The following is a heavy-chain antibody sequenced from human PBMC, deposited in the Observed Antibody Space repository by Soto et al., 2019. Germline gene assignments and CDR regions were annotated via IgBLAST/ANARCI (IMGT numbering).Heavy chain of an antibody. CDR2: ISTSSYK. J-gene: IGHJ4*02. CDR1: GFTLGSYG. D-gene: IGHD6-13*01. V-gene: IGHV3-21*01. Sequence: PGGSRSHYGAAPGFTLGSYGMNLARPALGKGLEWVSSISTSSYKYYADSVKGRFTISRDNAKNSLYLQMNSLRAEDTAVYYCARDYSSSWLNYYFDYWGQGTLVNVAS. CDR3: ARDYSSSWLNYYFDY.